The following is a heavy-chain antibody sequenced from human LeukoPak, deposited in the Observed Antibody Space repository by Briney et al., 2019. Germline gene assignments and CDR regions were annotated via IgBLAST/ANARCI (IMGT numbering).Heavy chain of an antibody. Sequence: ASVKVSCKASVYTFTSYYLHWVPQTPGQGREWVGIINPSGDSTSYAQKSQGRVTMTKDTSTSTVYMELSSLRSEDTAVYYCARVKDYGDPADVWGQGTTVTVSS. CDR1: VYTFTSYY. J-gene: IGHJ6*02. CDR2: INPSGDST. CDR3: ARVKDYGDPADV. V-gene: IGHV1-46*01. D-gene: IGHD4-17*01.